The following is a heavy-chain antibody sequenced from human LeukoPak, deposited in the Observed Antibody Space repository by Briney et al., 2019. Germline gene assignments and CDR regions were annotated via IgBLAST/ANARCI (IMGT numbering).Heavy chain of an antibody. Sequence: PSETLSLTCTVSGGSISSSSYYWGWISQPPGKGLEWIGRIYYSGSTYYNPSLKSRVTISVDTSKNQFSLKLSSVTAADTAVYYCARIRRVVAATPNSWFFDYWGQGTLVTVSS. J-gene: IGHJ4*02. V-gene: IGHV4-39*01. CDR1: GGSISSSSYY. CDR3: ARIRRVVAATPNSWFFDY. CDR2: IYYSGST. D-gene: IGHD2-15*01.